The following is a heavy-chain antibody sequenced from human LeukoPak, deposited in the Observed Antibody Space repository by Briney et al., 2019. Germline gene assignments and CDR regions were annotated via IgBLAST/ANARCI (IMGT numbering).Heavy chain of an antibody. V-gene: IGHV3-30*04. CDR3: AFGSYGFKSAFDI. Sequence: PGGSLRLSCAASGFTFSSYAMHWVRQAPGKGLEWVAVISYDGSNKYYADSVKGRFTISRDNSKNTLYLQMHSLRAEDTAVYYCAFGSYGFKSAFDIWGQGTMVTVSS. D-gene: IGHD5-18*01. CDR2: ISYDGSNK. CDR1: GFTFSSYA. J-gene: IGHJ3*02.